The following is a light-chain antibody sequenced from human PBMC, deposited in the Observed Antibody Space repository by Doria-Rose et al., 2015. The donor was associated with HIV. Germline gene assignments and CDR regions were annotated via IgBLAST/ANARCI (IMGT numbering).Light chain of an antibody. CDR1: QDISNY. Sequence: MTQSPSSLSASVGDRVTITCRASQDISNYVAWYHQKPGKIPKLLIYAAVTLQSGVPSRFSGSGSGRDFTLTITSLQPEDVATYFCQKYNSAPPTFGQGTKVEIK. CDR2: AAV. CDR3: QKYNSAPPT. J-gene: IGKJ1*01. V-gene: IGKV1-27*01.